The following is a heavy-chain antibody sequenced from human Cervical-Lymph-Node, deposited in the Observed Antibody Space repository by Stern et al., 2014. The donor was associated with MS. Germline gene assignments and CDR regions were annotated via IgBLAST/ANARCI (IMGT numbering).Heavy chain of an antibody. Sequence: VQLLESGGGVVQPGRSLRLSCSPSGFAFSTYGMHWVRQAPGKGLEWGALISFDGAKTYYADSVKGRFTISRDNPKNTLYLQMKSLRGEDTAVYYCARGSDWYPLDYWGQGTLVTVSS. J-gene: IGHJ4*02. CDR2: ISFDGAKT. V-gene: IGHV3-30*03. CDR1: GFAFSTYG. CDR3: ARGSDWYPLDY. D-gene: IGHD6-19*01.